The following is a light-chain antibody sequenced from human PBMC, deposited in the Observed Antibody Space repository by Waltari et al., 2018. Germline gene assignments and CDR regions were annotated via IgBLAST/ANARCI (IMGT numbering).Light chain of an antibody. CDR3: QQRSSWTPHA. V-gene: IGKV3-11*01. J-gene: IGKJ2*01. Sequence: EIVLTQSPATLSLSPGETATLSCRAMQSVGTYLAWYKQKPGQAPRLLIYDASTRATGIPDRFRGSGSATDFTLTIRSLEPEDFAVYYCQQRSSWTPHAFGQGARLEIK. CDR2: DAS. CDR1: QSVGTY.